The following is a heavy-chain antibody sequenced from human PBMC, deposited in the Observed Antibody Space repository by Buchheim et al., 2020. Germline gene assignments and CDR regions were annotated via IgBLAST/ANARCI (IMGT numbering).Heavy chain of an antibody. Sequence: QVQLQQWGAGLLKPSETLSLTCAVYGGSFSGYYWSWIRQPPGKGLEWIGEINHSGSTNYNPSLKSRVTISVYPSKNHFSLQLSSVTAADTAVYYCARCAYYNPFDYWGQGTL. D-gene: IGHD3-10*01. CDR1: GGSFSGYY. CDR3: ARCAYYNPFDY. CDR2: INHSGST. V-gene: IGHV4-34*01. J-gene: IGHJ4*02.